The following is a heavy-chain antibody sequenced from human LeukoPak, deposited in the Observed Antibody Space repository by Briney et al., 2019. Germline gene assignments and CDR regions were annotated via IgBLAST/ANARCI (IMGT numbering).Heavy chain of an antibody. J-gene: IGHJ5*02. D-gene: IGHD2-2*01. CDR3: ARVGYCSSTSCRSWVDP. CDR2: IIPILGIA. Sequence: SVKVSRKASGGTFRSYTISWVRQAPPQGLEWMGRIIPILGIANYAQKFQGRVTITADKSTSTAYMELSSLRSEDTAVYYCARVGYCSSTSCRSWVDPWGEGTLVTVSS. V-gene: IGHV1-69*02. CDR1: GGTFRSYT.